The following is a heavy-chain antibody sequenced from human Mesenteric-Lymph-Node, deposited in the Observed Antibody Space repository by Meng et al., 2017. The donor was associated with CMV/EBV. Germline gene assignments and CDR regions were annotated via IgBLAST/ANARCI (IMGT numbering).Heavy chain of an antibody. D-gene: IGHD3-3*01. CDR3: ARAAYYDFWSGAYYYYYGMDV. Sequence: ASVKVSCKASGYTFTDYDINWVRQATGQGLEWMGWMNPNSGNTGYAQKFQGRVTLTRNTSISTAYMELRSLRSDDTAVYYCARAAYYDFWSGAYYYYYGMDVWGQGTTVTVSS. V-gene: IGHV1-8*03. CDR2: MNPNSGNT. CDR1: GYTFTDYD. J-gene: IGHJ6*02.